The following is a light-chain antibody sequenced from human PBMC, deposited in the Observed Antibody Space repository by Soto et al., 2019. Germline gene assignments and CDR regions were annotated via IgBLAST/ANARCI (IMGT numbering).Light chain of an antibody. V-gene: IGKV1-27*01. CDR1: QGISNY. Sequence: DIPMTQSPSSLSASVGDRVTMTCRASQGISNYLVWYQQQPGKVPKLLISAASTLHSGVPSRFSGSGSGTDFTLTISGLQPEEVETYYGQSYAEPPLTFGGGTRWRSN. CDR2: AAS. J-gene: IGKJ4*01. CDR3: QSYAEPPLT.